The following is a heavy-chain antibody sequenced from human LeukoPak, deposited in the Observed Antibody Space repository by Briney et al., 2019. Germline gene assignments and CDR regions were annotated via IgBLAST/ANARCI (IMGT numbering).Heavy chain of an antibody. J-gene: IGHJ4*02. CDR3: XXXXXXXXXXXXXSSYYFDY. CDR1: GFTFSSYA. CDR2: ISGSGGST. V-gene: IGHV3-23*01. Sequence: PGGSLRLSCAASGFTFSSYAMSWVRQAPGKGLEWVSAISGSGGSTYYADSVKGRFTISRDNSKNTLYLQMNSLRAEDTAVYYXXXXXXXXXXXXXXSSYYFDYWGQGTLVTVSS.